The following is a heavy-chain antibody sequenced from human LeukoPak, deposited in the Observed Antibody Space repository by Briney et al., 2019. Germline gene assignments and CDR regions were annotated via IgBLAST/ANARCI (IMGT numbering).Heavy chain of an antibody. J-gene: IGHJ4*02. CDR3: SRESGAFCPFGY. D-gene: IGHD1-26*01. CDR2: ISLTGET. CDR1: GGFISSTNW. Sequence: PSETLSLTCGVSGGFISSTNWWSWVRQPPGQGLEWIGEISLTGETNYNPSLNGRVTMSLDGSRNQLPLTLTSVTAADTAIYYCSRESGAFCPFGYWGQGTLVIVPP. V-gene: IGHV4-4*02.